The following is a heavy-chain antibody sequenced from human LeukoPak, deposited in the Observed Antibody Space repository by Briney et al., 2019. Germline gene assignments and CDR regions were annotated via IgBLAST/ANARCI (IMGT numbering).Heavy chain of an antibody. V-gene: IGHV4-59*01. CDR1: GGSISRYY. J-gene: IGHJ5*02. CDR3: ARVGDYGDAKWFDP. Sequence: PSETLSLTCTVSGGSISRYYWSWIRQPPGKGLEWIGYIYYSGSTNYNPSLKSRVTISVDTSKNQFSLKLSSVTAADTAVYYCARVGDYGDAKWFDPWGQGTQVTVSS. D-gene: IGHD4-17*01. CDR2: IYYSGST.